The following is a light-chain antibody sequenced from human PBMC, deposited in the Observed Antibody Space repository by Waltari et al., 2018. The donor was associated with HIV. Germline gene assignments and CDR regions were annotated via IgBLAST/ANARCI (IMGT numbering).Light chain of an antibody. CDR2: DAS. Sequence: EIVLTQSPATLSLSPGERATLSCRASQSVSSYSACYQQKPGKAPRLLIYDASNRATGTPARFSGSGAGTYFTLTISSLEPEDFAVYYCQQRSNGPPWYSFGQGTKLEIK. CDR3: QQRSNGPPWYS. J-gene: IGKJ2*03. CDR1: QSVSSY. V-gene: IGKV3-11*01.